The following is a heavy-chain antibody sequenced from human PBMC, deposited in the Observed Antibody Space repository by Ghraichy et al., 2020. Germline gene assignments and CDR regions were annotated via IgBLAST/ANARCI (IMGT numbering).Heavy chain of an antibody. J-gene: IGHJ4*02. Sequence: GESLNISCVASGFTVSSHAMSWVRQVPGKWLEWVSGFSASGDSTYYADSVKGRFTISRDNSENTLYLQMNSLRAEDTAVYYCAKRWEWDYGPLDYWGQGTLVTVSS. CDR2: FSASGDST. D-gene: IGHD4-17*01. CDR1: GFTVSSHA. V-gene: IGHV3-23*01. CDR3: AKRWEWDYGPLDY.